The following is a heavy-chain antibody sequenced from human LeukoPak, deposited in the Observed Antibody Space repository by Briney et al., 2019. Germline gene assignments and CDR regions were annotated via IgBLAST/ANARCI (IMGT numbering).Heavy chain of an antibody. D-gene: IGHD4-17*01. J-gene: IGHJ4*02. Sequence: GGSLRLSCAASGFTFGSYGMHWVRQAPGKGLEWVAFIRYDGSNKYYADSVKGRFTISRDNSKNTLYLQMNSLRAEDTAVYYCAKDTAGRQDYGDYCDYWGQGTLVTVSS. CDR2: IRYDGSNK. CDR1: GFTFGSYG. CDR3: AKDTAGRQDYGDYCDY. V-gene: IGHV3-30*02.